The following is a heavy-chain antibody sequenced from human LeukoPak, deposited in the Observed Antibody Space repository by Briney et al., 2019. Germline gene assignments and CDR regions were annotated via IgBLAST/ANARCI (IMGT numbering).Heavy chain of an antibody. CDR1: GGSISSGDYY. D-gene: IGHD3-10*01. CDR3: ARFDPELYYFGY. J-gene: IGHJ4*02. V-gene: IGHV4-30-4*08. Sequence: SQTLSLTCTVSGGSISSGDYYWRWIRQPPGKGLEWTGYIYNSGSTYYNPSLKSRVTISGDTSKNQFSLNLSSVTAADTAAYYCARFDPELYYFGYWGQGTLVTVSS. CDR2: IYNSGST.